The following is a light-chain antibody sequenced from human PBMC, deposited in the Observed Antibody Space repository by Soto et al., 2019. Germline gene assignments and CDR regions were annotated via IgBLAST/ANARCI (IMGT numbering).Light chain of an antibody. CDR2: ETS. CDR1: QSLSRY. J-gene: IGKJ4*01. Sequence: ENALTQSPATLSLAPGERATLSCRASQSLSRYLAWYQQKPGQAPRLLIHETSKRATGVSARFSGSGSGTDFTLTISSLEPEDFAVYYCHKRDFWTPRVTFGPGTKVE. CDR3: HKRDFWTPRVT. V-gene: IGKV3-11*01.